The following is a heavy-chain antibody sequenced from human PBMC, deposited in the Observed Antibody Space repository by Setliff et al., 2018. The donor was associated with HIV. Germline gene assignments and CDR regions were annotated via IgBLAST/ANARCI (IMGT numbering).Heavy chain of an antibody. CDR1: GGSINRIDYY. CDR3: ATASGYDLFMGAFDI. J-gene: IGHJ3*02. D-gene: IGHD5-12*01. V-gene: IGHV4-39*01. Sequence: SETLSLTCTVSGGSINRIDYYWGWIRQSPGKGLEWIGNVYYDGTTYYNPSLKSRVTLSVDTSKNQFSLELSAVTASDTAVYRCATASGYDLFMGAFDIWGQGTMVTVSS. CDR2: VYYDGTT.